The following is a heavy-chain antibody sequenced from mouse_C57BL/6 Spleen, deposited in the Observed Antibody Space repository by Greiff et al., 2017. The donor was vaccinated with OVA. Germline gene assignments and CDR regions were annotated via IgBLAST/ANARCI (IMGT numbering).Heavy chain of an antibody. J-gene: IGHJ3*01. CDR2: IDPSDSYT. D-gene: IGHD3-2*02. CDR3: AREGTRGGSWFAY. V-gene: IGHV1-69*01. CDR1: GYTFTSYW. Sequence: VQLQQPGAELVMPGASVKLSCKASGYTFTSYWMHWVKQRPGQGLEWIGEIDPSDSYTNYNQKFKGKSTLTVDKSSSTAYMQLSSLTSEDSAVYYCAREGTRGGSWFAYWGQGTLVTVSA.